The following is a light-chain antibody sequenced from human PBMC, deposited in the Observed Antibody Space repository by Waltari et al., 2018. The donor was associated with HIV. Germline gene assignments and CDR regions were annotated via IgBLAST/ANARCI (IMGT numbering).Light chain of an antibody. CDR1: ALPKKY. CDR2: KDS. CDR3: QSADSSGTYV. V-gene: IGLV3-25*03. J-gene: IGLJ1*01. Sequence: SYELTQPPSVSVSPGQTDRITCAGDALPKKYAYWYQQKPGQAPVLVTYKDSARPSGIPERFSGSSSGTTVTLTISGVQAEDEADYYCQSADSSGTYVVGTGTKVTVL.